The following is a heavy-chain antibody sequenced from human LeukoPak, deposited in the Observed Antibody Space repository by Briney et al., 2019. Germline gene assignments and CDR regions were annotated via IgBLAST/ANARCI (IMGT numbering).Heavy chain of an antibody. CDR3: ASLSNGGENWFDP. CDR2: IYYSGST. J-gene: IGHJ5*02. V-gene: IGHV4-59*01. CDR1: GGSISSYY. D-gene: IGHD2-8*01. Sequence: SETLSLTCTVSGGSISSYYWSWIRQPPGRGLEWIGYIYYSGSTNYNPSLKSRVTISVDTSKNQFSLRLSSVTAADTAVYYCASLSNGGENWFDPWGQGTLVTVSS.